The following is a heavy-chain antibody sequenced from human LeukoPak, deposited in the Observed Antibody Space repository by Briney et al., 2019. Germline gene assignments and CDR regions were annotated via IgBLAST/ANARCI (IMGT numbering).Heavy chain of an antibody. V-gene: IGHV4-59*01. CDR2: IYYSGST. Sequence: SETLSLTCTVSGGSISSYYWSWIRQPPGKGLEWIGYIYYSGSTNYNPSLNSRVTISVDTSKNQFSLKLSSVTAADTAVYYCARAPLGRAGAFDIWGQGTMVTVSS. CDR1: GGSISSYY. CDR3: ARAPLGRAGAFDI. J-gene: IGHJ3*02.